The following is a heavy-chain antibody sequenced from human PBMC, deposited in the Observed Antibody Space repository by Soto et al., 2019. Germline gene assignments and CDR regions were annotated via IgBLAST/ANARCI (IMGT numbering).Heavy chain of an antibody. CDR1: GGTFSNYV. V-gene: IGHV1-69*06. Sequence: QVQLVQSGAEVKKPGSSVKVSCKASGGTFSNYVVNWVRQAPGQGLEWMGRIIPISGAANYAEKFQGRVTITAEKCTSASYMELSGLRSEDTAVYYCARDMTRTVVPYFDFWGQGTLVTVSS. J-gene: IGHJ4*02. CDR3: ARDMTRTVVPYFDF. D-gene: IGHD4-17*01. CDR2: IIPISGAA.